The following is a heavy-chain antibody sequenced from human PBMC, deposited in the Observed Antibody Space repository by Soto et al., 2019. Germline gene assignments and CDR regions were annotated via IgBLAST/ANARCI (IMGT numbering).Heavy chain of an antibody. Sequence: QVQLVQSGAEEKKPGASVKVSCKASGYTFTSYAMHWVRQAPGQRLEWMGWINAGNGNTKYSQKFQGRVTITRDTSASTAYMELSSLRSEDTAVYSCARSTSYYGMDVWGQGTTVTVSS. CDR1: GYTFTSYA. J-gene: IGHJ6*02. D-gene: IGHD2-2*01. V-gene: IGHV1-3*05. CDR2: INAGNGNT. CDR3: ARSTSYYGMDV.